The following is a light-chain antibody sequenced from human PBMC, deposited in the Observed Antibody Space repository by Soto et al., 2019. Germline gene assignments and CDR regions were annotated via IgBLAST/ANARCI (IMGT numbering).Light chain of an antibody. J-gene: IGKJ3*01. CDR3: QHRSNWPPFT. Sequence: EIVLTQYPATLSLSPWEGANLSCRASQRVSSDLAWYQQKPGQAHRLLIYDASNRATGIAARFSGSGSGTDFTLTISSIEPEEYAAYYGQHRSNWPPFTFGHGTKVDI. V-gene: IGKV3-11*01. CDR2: DAS. CDR1: QRVSSD.